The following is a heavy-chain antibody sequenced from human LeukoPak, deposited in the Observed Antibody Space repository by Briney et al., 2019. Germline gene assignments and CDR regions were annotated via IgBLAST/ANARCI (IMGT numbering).Heavy chain of an antibody. Sequence: GGSLRLSCSASGFAFSTYAMHWVRQAPGKGLEWVAVISYDGSYKDYGDPVKGRFTLSRDNSKSTVFLEMSSLRAEDTAVYHCARARLQWEVRYPRFDSWGQGTLVTVSP. CDR1: GFAFSTYA. CDR2: ISYDGSYK. V-gene: IGHV3-30*03. D-gene: IGHD1-26*01. J-gene: IGHJ4*02. CDR3: ARARLQWEVRYPRFDS.